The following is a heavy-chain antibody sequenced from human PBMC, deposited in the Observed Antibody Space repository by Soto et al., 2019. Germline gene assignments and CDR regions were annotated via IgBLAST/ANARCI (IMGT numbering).Heavy chain of an antibody. V-gene: IGHV1-69*13. Sequence: SVKVSCKASGGTFSSYAISWVRQAPGQGLEWMGGITPIFGTANYAQKFQGRVTITADESTSTAYMELSSLRSEDTAVYYCARSMELPNWFDPWGQGTLVTVSS. J-gene: IGHJ5*02. CDR1: GGTFSSYA. CDR3: ARSMELPNWFDP. D-gene: IGHD1-26*01. CDR2: ITPIFGTA.